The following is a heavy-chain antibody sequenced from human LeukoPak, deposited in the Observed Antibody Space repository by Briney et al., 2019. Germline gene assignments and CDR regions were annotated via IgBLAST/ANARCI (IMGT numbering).Heavy chain of an antibody. CDR3: VTIVGGYYPPVEGLDI. CDR2: INSDGSGT. J-gene: IGHJ3*02. CDR1: GFTFGSCW. V-gene: IGHV3-74*01. Sequence: GGSLRLSCVASGFTFGSCWMHWVRQAPGKGLVWVSRINSDGSGTNYADSVKGRFTISRDNAKSTLYLQINSLRVEDTALYYCVTIVGGYYPPVEGLDIWGQGTMVTVSS. D-gene: IGHD3-3*01.